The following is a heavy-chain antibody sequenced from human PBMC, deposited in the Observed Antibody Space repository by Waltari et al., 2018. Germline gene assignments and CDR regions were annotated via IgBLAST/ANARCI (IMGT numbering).Heavy chain of an antibody. CDR3: ARRNLGFAFDV. CDR2: IIPIFGTP. CDR1: GGNFGSYS. J-gene: IGHJ3*01. Sequence: QVHLVQSGAEVKKPGSSMKVSCKASGGNFGSYSIAWVRQAAGQGLEWLGVIIPIFGTPQYAQNFQGRLTLTADASTTTAYLELSGLRSEDTAIYYCARRNLGFAFDVWGQGTLVIVSS. V-gene: IGHV1-69*12. D-gene: IGHD1-1*01.